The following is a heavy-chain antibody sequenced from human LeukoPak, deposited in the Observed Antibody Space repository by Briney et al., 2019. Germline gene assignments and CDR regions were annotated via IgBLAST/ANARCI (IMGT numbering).Heavy chain of an antibody. CDR3: ARDDGSSCFAY. V-gene: IGHV3-7*01. CDR2: TKPDGSEK. J-gene: IGHJ4*02. D-gene: IGHD3-10*01. Sequence: GGSLRLSCAASGITFSSYSMNWVRQAPGKGLEWVGSTKPDGSEKYYVDSVKGRFTISRDNAKNSLYLQMNGLRAEDTAVYYCARDDGSSCFAYWGQGTQVTVSS. CDR1: GITFSSYS.